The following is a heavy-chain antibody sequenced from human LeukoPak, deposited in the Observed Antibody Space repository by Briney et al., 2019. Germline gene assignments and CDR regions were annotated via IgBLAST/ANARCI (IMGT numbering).Heavy chain of an antibody. V-gene: IGHV3-21*01. CDR3: ARDPTNGSYDHDY. CDR2: ISSSSSYI. Sequence: PGGSLRLSCAASGFTFSSYSMNWVRQAPGKGLEWVSSISSSSSYIYYADSVKGRFTISRDNAKNSLYLQMNSLRAEDTAVYYCARDPTNGSYDHDYWGQGTLVTVSS. CDR1: GFTFSSYS. D-gene: IGHD1-26*01. J-gene: IGHJ4*02.